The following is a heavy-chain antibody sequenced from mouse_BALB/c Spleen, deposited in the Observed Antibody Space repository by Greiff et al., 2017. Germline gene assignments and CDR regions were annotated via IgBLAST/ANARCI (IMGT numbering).Heavy chain of an antibody. D-gene: IGHD2-3*01. CDR2: ISYSGST. CDR3: ARGDDGYY. V-gene: IGHV3-2*02. J-gene: IGHJ4*01. CDR1: GYSITSDYA. Sequence: EVQLQESGPGLVKPSQSLSLTCTVTGYSITSDYAWNWIRQFPGNKLEWMGYISYSGSTSYNPSLKSRISITRDTSKNQFFLQLNSVTTEDTATYYCARGDDGYYWGQGTSVTVSS.